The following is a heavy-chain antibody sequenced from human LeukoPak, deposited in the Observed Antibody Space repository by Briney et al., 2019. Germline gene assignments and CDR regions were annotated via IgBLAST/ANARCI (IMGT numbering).Heavy chain of an antibody. J-gene: IGHJ4*02. Sequence: GGSLRLSCGAPGFTFSSYGMHWVRQAPGKGLEWVAVISYDGSNKYYADSVKGRFTISRDNSKSTLYLQMNSLRAEDTAVYYCANGYSSGWIFDYWGQGTLVTVSS. D-gene: IGHD6-19*01. CDR1: GFTFSSYG. V-gene: IGHV3-30*18. CDR3: ANGYSSGWIFDY. CDR2: ISYDGSNK.